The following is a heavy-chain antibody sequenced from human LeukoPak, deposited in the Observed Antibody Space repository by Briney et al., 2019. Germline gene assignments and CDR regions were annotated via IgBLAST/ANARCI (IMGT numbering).Heavy chain of an antibody. Sequence: PGGSLRLSCAASGFTFSSYAMHWVRQAPGKGLEWVAVISYDGSNKYYADSVKGRFTISRDNSKNTLHLQMNSLRAEDTAVYYCARSGISGSGWYESDYWGQGTLVTVSS. D-gene: IGHD6-19*01. V-gene: IGHV3-30-3*01. CDR3: ARSGISGSGWYESDY. CDR2: ISYDGSNK. J-gene: IGHJ4*02. CDR1: GFTFSSYA.